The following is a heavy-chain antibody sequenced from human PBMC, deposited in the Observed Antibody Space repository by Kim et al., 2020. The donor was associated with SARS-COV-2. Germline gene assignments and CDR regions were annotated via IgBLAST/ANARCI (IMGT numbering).Heavy chain of an antibody. CDR1: GYTFTSYG. D-gene: IGHD2-15*01. CDR2: ISAYNGNT. J-gene: IGHJ3*02. CDR3: ASGYCSGGSCYPGAFDI. Sequence: ASVKVSCKASGYTFTSYGISWVRQAPGQGLEWMGWISAYNGNTNYAQKLQGRVTMTTDTSTSTAYMELRSLRSDDTAVYYCASGYCSGGSCYPGAFDIWGQGTMVTVSS. V-gene: IGHV1-18*01.